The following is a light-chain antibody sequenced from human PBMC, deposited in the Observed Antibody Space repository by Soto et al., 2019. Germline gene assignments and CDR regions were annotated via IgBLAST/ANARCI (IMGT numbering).Light chain of an antibody. Sequence: DIQMTQSPSSLSASVGDRVTITCRASQSISSYLNWYQQKPGKAPKLLIYAASSLQSGVPSRFSGSGSGTDFTLAISSLQPEDGATYYYQQSYSTPQTFGGGTKVEIK. CDR1: QSISSY. J-gene: IGKJ4*01. CDR2: AAS. CDR3: QQSYSTPQT. V-gene: IGKV1-39*01.